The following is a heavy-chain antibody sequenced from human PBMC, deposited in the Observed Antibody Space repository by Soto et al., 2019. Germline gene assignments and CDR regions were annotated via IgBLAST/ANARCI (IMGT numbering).Heavy chain of an antibody. CDR2: IHAASGVT. Sequence: ASVKVSCKTSESTFSRYSIHWVRQVPGQRPEWMGWIHAASGVTQYSQKFQGRVSMTRDTSASEAYMDLTSLRFEDTAVYFCARGWRDPSFPGYDQWGQGTQVTVSS. V-gene: IGHV1-3*01. J-gene: IGHJ4*02. CDR1: ESTFSRYS. CDR3: ARGWRDPSFPGYDQ. D-gene: IGHD2-21*02.